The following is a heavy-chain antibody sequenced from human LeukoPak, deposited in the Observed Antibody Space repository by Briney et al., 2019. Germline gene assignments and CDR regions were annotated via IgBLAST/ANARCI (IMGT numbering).Heavy chain of an antibody. D-gene: IGHD2-15*01. CDR3: ARRHCSGGSCYSQN. Sequence: ASVKVSCKASGYTFTSYDINWVRQATGQGLEWMGWMNPNSGNTGYAQKFQGRVTMTRNTSISTAYMELSSLRSEDTAVYYRARRHCSGGSCYSQNWGQGTLVTVSS. CDR1: GYTFTSYD. CDR2: MNPNSGNT. J-gene: IGHJ4*02. V-gene: IGHV1-8*01.